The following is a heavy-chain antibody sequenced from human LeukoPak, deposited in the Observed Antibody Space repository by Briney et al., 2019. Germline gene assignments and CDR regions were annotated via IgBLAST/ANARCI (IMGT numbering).Heavy chain of an antibody. CDR2: FSWNSGSI. CDR3: AKDVYGGYDSSGYYDY. V-gene: IGHV3-9*01. CDR1: WFTFDEYS. J-gene: IGHJ4*02. D-gene: IGHD3-22*01. Sequence: SLELSLAGPWFTFDEYSLHRGPPTSGEGLGVVPRFSWNSGSIGYAGSVKGRFTISRDNAKNSLYLQMNSLRAEDTALYYCAKDVYGGYDSSGYYDYWGQGTLVTVSS.